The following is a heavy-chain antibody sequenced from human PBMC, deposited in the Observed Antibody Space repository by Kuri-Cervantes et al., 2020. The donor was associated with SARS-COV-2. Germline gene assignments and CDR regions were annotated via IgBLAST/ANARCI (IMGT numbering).Heavy chain of an antibody. V-gene: IGHV4-30-4*01. J-gene: IGHJ6*02. CDR3: ARGARKNYDILTGYYWYYGMDV. CDR1: AGSISSGDYY. CDR2: INHSGST. D-gene: IGHD3-9*01. Sequence: SETLSLTCTVSAGSISSGDYYWSWIRQPPGKGLEWIGEINHSGSTNYNPALKSRVTISVDTSKNQFSLKLSSVNAGDTAVYYCARGARKNYDILTGYYWYYGMDVWGQGTTVTVSS.